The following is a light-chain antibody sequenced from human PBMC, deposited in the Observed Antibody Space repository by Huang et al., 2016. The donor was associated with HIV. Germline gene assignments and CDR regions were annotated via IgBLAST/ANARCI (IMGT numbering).Light chain of an antibody. V-gene: IGKV1-39*01. CDR3: QQSYNTPST. Sequence: DIQMTQSPSSLSASVGDRVTITCRASQTINKYLNWYQQKPGKAPKLLIFAASSLQSGVPSKFSGSGSGTDVTLTISRLQPEDFATYYCQQSYNTPSTFGQGTRLEIK. CDR1: QTINKY. CDR2: AAS. J-gene: IGKJ2*01.